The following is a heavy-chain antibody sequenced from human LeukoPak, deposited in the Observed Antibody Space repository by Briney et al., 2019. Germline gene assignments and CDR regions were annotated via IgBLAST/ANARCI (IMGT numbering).Heavy chain of an antibody. CDR1: GGSISSYY. D-gene: IGHD3-22*01. J-gene: IGHJ4*02. V-gene: IGHV4-59*12. CDR2: IYYSGNT. CDR3: ARIDTSGYNGYSFDY. Sequence: SETLSLTCTVSGGSISSYYWSWIRQPPEKGLEFIGYIYYSGNTNYNPSLKSRVTISVDTSKNQFSLKLSSVTAADTAVHYCARIDTSGYNGYSFDYWGQGTLVTVSS.